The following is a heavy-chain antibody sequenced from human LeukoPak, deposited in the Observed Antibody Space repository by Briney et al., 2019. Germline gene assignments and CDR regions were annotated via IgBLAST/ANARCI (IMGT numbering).Heavy chain of an antibody. CDR1: GYTFITYG. CDR2: IIPFFCTA. CDR3: ARDMYSGSYQPFDY. J-gene: IGHJ4*02. D-gene: IGHD1-26*01. V-gene: IGHV1-18*01. Sequence: SVNVYCKASGYTFITYGINWVRQAPGQWFEWMGLIIPFFCTANYAQKFQGRVTMTRDTSISTAYMELRRLRSDDTAVYYCARDMYSGSYQPFDYWGQGTLVTVSS.